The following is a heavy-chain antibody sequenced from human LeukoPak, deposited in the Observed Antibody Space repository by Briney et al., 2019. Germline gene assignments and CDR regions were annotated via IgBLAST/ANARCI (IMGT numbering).Heavy chain of an antibody. D-gene: IGHD1-14*01. Sequence: GTSLRLSCVGSGFTFSRVGMQWVRQAPGKGLEWVAVIHNDGTMGQYADTVQGRFNISQDNSQDTLYLQMNSLRDDDTAVYYCAKEGEPFRGYLVVWGKGTTVIVSS. J-gene: IGHJ6*03. CDR3: AKEGEPFRGYLVV. CDR2: IHNDGTMG. V-gene: IGHV3-33*03. CDR1: GFTFSRVG.